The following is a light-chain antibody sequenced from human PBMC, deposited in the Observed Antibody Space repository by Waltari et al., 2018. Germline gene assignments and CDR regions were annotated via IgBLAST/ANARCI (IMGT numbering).Light chain of an antibody. CDR3: ASYTSGSTHVA. CDR1: SSDIGAYHY. V-gene: IGLV2-14*01. J-gene: IGLJ2*01. CDR2: DVS. Sequence: QSALTQPASVSGSPGQSITISCTGTSSDIGAYHYVSWYQQFPGKAPKLIIYDVSKRPSWVSNRFSVSKSGDSAALTISGLQVDDEAHYHCASYTSGSTHVAFGGGTQVTVL.